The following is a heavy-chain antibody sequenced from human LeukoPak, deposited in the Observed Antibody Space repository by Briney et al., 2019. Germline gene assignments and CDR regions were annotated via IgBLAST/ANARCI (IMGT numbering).Heavy chain of an antibody. CDR2: IYYSGST. D-gene: IGHD6-6*01. CDR3: ARLSSLANIAARGRTWLDP. J-gene: IGHJ5*02. V-gene: IGHV4-59*01. Sequence: SETLSLTCTVSGGSINNSYWTWIRQPPRKGLEWIGHIYYSGSTNYSPSLKSRVTISVDTSKNQFSLKLISVTAADTAVYYCARLSSLANIAARGRTWLDPWGQGSLVTVSS. CDR1: GGSINNSY.